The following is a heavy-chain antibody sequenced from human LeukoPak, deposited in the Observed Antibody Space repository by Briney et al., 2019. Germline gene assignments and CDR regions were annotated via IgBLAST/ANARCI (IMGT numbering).Heavy chain of an antibody. V-gene: IGHV5-51*01. CDR1: GYSFTSYW. J-gene: IGHJ4*02. Sequence: GESLKISCKGSGYSFTSYWIGWVRQMPGKGLEWMGIIYPDDSDTRYSPSFQGQVTISADKSISTAYLQWSSLKASDTAMYYCARQGPGDILTFVFDYWGQGTLVTVSS. D-gene: IGHD3-9*01. CDR2: IYPDDSDT. CDR3: ARQGPGDILTFVFDY.